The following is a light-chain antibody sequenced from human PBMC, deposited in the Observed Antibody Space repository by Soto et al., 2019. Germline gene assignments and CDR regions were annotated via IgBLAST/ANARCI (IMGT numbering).Light chain of an antibody. CDR1: QGISTF. J-gene: IGKJ4*01. Sequence: DIQMTQSPSSLSTSVGDRVTITCRASQGISTFLNWYQQKPGKAPRLLIYAASRLQSGVPARFSGSGAETDFTLTITSLQPEDFGIYYCQQSYATVRTFGGGTKVDNK. V-gene: IGKV1-39*01. CDR3: QQSYATVRT. CDR2: AAS.